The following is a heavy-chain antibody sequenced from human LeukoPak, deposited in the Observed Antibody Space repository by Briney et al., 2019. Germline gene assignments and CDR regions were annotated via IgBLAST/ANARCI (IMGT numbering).Heavy chain of an antibody. CDR1: GFTFSNYE. CDR3: ASVYYDSSGYYDY. D-gene: IGHD3-22*01. V-gene: IGHV3-53*01. J-gene: IGHJ4*02. Sequence: QPGGSLRLSCAASGFTFSNYEMNWVRQAPGKGLEWVSVIYSGGSTYYADSVKGRFTISRDNSKNTLYLQMNSLRAEDTAVYYCASVYYDSSGYYDYWGQGTLVTVSS. CDR2: IYSGGST.